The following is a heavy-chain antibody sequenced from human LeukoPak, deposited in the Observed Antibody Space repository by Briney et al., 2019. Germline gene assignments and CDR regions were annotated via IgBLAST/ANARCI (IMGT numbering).Heavy chain of an antibody. V-gene: IGHV3-21*01. Sequence: KSGGSLRLSCAASGFTFSSYSMNWVRQAPGKGLEWVSSISSSSSYIYYADSVKGRFTISGDNAKNSLYLQMNSLRAEDTAVYYCASSLLGYSGYDFYFDYWGQGTLVTVSS. CDR2: ISSSSSYI. CDR3: ASSLLGYSGYDFYFDY. CDR1: GFTFSSYS. J-gene: IGHJ4*02. D-gene: IGHD5-12*01.